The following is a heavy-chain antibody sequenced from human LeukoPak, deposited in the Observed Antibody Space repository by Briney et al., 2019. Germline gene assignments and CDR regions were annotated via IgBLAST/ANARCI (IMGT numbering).Heavy chain of an antibody. Sequence: PGGSLRLSCTVSGFTVSSDSMSWVRQAPGKGLEWVSSISSSSSYIYYADSVKGRFTISRDNAKNSLYLQMNSLRAEDTAVYYCARDTAMVMRDYWGQGTLVTVSS. D-gene: IGHD5-18*01. V-gene: IGHV3-21*01. CDR2: ISSSSSYI. CDR1: GFTVSSDS. CDR3: ARDTAMVMRDY. J-gene: IGHJ4*02.